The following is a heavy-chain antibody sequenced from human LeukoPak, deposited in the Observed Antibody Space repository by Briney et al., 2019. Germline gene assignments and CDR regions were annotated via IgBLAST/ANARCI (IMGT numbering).Heavy chain of an antibody. J-gene: IGHJ4*02. CDR2: INPNSGGT. CDR3: ARAKQWLPYDY. D-gene: IGHD6-19*01. V-gene: IGHV1-2*06. CDR1: GYIFADYY. Sequence: EASVKVSCKASGYIFADYYMHWMRQAPGQGLEWMGRINPNSGGTNYAQKFQGRVTMTRETSISTAYMELSRLRSDDTAVYYCARAKQWLPYDYWGQGTLVTVSS.